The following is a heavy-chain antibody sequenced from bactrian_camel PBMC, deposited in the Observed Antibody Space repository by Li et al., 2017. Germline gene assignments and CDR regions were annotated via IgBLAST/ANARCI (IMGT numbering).Heavy chain of an antibody. D-gene: IGHD7*01. CDR1: GFTFRDYW. J-gene: IGHJ4*01. CDR2: IDNGGGTT. CDR3: AAELSCTFPPSRSQDDYDN. Sequence: VQLVESGGGLVQPGGSLRLSCATSGFTFRDYWIYWVRQAPGKGLEWVSGIDNGGGTTSYAASVKGRFTISGDNAKNTLYQEMNSLSPEDTAMYYCAAELSCTFPPSRSQDDYDNWGQGTQVTVS. V-gene: IGHV3S1*01.